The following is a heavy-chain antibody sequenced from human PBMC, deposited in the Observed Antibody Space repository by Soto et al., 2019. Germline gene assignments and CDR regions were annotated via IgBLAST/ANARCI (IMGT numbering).Heavy chain of an antibody. J-gene: IGHJ4*02. CDR3: ARVGYCGGDCSFPDY. CDR2: IYYSGST. D-gene: IGHD2-21*02. V-gene: IGHV4-59*01. Sequence: SETLSLTCTVSGDSISNYFWSWIRQPPGKGLEWIGYIYYSGSTNYNPSLKSRVTISVDTSKNQFSLKLSSVTAADTAVYYCARVGYCGGDCSFPDYWGQGTLVTFSS. CDR1: GDSISNYF.